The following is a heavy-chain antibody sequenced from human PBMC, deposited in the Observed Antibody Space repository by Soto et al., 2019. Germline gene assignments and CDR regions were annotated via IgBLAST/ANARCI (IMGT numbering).Heavy chain of an antibody. J-gene: IGHJ4*02. CDR2: MTSDMKTI. D-gene: IGHD6-19*01. CDR3: ARSVEGHFDY. Sequence: EVQLVDSGGGLVQPGGSLRLSCAASGFTFSVYSMNWIRQAPGKGLQWVSYMTSDMKTIHYADSVKGRFTISRDNAKKLVYLQMTSPRDEDTAVYYCARSVEGHFDYWGQGALVTVSS. CDR1: GFTFSVYS. V-gene: IGHV3-48*02.